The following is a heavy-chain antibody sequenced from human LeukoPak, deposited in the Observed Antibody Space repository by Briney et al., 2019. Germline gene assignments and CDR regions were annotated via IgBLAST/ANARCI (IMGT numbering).Heavy chain of an antibody. D-gene: IGHD3-3*01. CDR3: ARDRSNYDFWSGYFGYYYYMDV. Sequence: SETLSLTCTVSGGSISSYYWSWIRQPPGKGLEWIGDIYYSGSTNYNPSLKSRVTISVDTSKNQFSLKLSSVTAADTAVYYCARDRSNYDFWSGYFGYYYYMDVWGKGTTVTVSS. CDR1: GGSISSYY. CDR2: IYYSGST. J-gene: IGHJ6*03. V-gene: IGHV4-59*12.